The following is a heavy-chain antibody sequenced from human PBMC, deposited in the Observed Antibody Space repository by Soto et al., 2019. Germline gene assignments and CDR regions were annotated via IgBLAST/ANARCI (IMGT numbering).Heavy chain of an antibody. J-gene: IGHJ6*02. CDR2: IYYSGST. CDR3: ARQSGLERFYYYYGMDV. CDR1: GGSISSSNYY. V-gene: IGHV4-39*01. D-gene: IGHD1-1*01. Sequence: SETLSLTCTVSGGSISSSNYYWGWIRQPPGKGLEWIGSIYYSGSTYYNPSLKSRVTISVDTSKNQFSLKLSSVTAADTAVYYCARQSGLERFYYYYGMDVWGQGTTVTVSS.